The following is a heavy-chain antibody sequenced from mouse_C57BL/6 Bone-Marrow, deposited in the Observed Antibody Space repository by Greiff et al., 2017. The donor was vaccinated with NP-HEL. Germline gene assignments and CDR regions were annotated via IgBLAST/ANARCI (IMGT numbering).Heavy chain of an antibody. D-gene: IGHD2-4*01. CDR3: VRSDYDVAWFAY. CDR2: IRSKSNNYAT. Sequence: EVQLVESGGGLVQPKGSLKLSCAASGFSFNTYAMNWVRPAPGKGLEWVARIRSKSNNYATYYADSVKDRFTISRDDSESMLYLQMNNLKTEDTAMYYCVRSDYDVAWFAYWGQGTLVTVSA. J-gene: IGHJ3*01. V-gene: IGHV10-1*01. CDR1: GFSFNTYA.